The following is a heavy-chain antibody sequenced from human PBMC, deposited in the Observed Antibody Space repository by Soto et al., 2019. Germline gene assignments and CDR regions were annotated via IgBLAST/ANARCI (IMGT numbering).Heavy chain of an antibody. CDR3: ARDADIAGMNWFDP. CDR1: GGSVSSNSAA. V-gene: IGHV6-1*01. CDR2: TYYRSKWYN. D-gene: IGHD6-13*01. Sequence: SQTLSLTCAISGGSVSSNSAAWNWIRQSPSRGLEWLGRTYYRSKWYNDYAVSVKSRITINPDTSKNQFSLQLNSVTPEDTAVYYCARDADIAGMNWFDPWGQGTLVTVSS. J-gene: IGHJ5*02.